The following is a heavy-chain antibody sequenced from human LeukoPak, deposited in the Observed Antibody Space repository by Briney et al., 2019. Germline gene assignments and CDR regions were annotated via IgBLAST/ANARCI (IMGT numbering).Heavy chain of an antibody. CDR3: ATALRLEALDL. CDR1: GYTLTELS. Sequence: ASVKVSCKVSGYTLTELSTHWVRQAPGKGLEWMGGFDPEDGERIYAQKFQDRVTMTEDASTDTAYMELRSLRSEDTAMYYCATALRLEALDLWGHGTMVTVSS. CDR2: FDPEDGER. V-gene: IGHV1-24*01. J-gene: IGHJ3*01. D-gene: IGHD3-16*01.